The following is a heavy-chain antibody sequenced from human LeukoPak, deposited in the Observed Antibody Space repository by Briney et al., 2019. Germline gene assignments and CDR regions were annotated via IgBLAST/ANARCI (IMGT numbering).Heavy chain of an antibody. CDR2: IYSSGSN. Sequence: SETLSLTCTVSGGSISGYFWTWIRQPAGKGLEWIGRIYSSGSNNYNPSLKSRVTMSLGTSKNHFSLNLTSVTAADTAVYYCAREPTSGREPTSGRPLDYWGQGTLVTVSS. V-gene: IGHV4-4*07. CDR1: GGSISGYF. CDR3: AREPTSGREPTSGRPLDY. J-gene: IGHJ4*02. D-gene: IGHD5-12*01.